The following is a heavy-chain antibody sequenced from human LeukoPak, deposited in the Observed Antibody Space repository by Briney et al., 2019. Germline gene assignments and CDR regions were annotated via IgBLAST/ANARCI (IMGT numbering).Heavy chain of an antibody. J-gene: IGHJ4*02. CDR2: IYTSGST. CDR1: GGSISSYY. D-gene: IGHD6-13*01. V-gene: IGHV4-4*07. CDR3: ASSPLGSSWAYLNY. Sequence: SETLSLTCTVSGGSISSYYWGWIRQPAGQGLEWLGRIYTSGSTNYNPSLKSRVTMSVDTSKNQFSLKLSSVTAADTAVYYCASSPLGSSWAYLNYWGQGTLVTVSS.